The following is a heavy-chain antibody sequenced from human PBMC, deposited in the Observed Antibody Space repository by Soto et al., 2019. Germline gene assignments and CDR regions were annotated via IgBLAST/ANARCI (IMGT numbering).Heavy chain of an antibody. CDR3: TRDFYDFWSGYYKTTYYYYGMDV. J-gene: IGHJ6*02. V-gene: IGHV3-49*03. CDR2: IRSKAYGGTT. Sequence: GGSLRLSCTASGFTFGDYAMSWFRQAPGKGLEWVGFIRSKAYGGTTEYAASVKGRFTISRDDSKNIAYLQMNSLKTEDTAVYYCTRDFYDFWSGYYKTTYYYYGMDVWGQGTTVTVSS. CDR1: GFTFGDYA. D-gene: IGHD3-3*01.